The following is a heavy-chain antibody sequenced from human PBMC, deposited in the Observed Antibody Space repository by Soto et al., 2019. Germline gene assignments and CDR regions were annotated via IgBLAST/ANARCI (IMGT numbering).Heavy chain of an antibody. J-gene: IGHJ4*02. CDR2: VFSSVRA. CDR1: GVSVTSYT. Sequence: SETLSLTCIVSGVSVTSYTWSWVRQPANKGLEGIGRVFSSVRATYSPSLKTRVRITMDASQHRISLKLDSVTAADAGVYYCTRDGMTTGDTWGPGTLVTVSS. V-gene: IGHV4-4*07. D-gene: IGHD2-21*02. CDR3: TRDGMTTGDT.